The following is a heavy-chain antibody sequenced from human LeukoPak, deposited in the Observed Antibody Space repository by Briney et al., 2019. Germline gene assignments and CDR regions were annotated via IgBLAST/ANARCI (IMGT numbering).Heavy chain of an antibody. CDR1: GGSISSYY. D-gene: IGHD3-10*02. Sequence: TSETLSLTCTVSGGSISSYYWSWVRQPPGKGLEWIGYIYYSGSTNYNPSLKSRVTISVDTSKNQFPLKLSSVTAADTAVYYCARVMSAFDIWVQGTMVTVSS. V-gene: IGHV4-59*01. J-gene: IGHJ3*02. CDR2: IYYSGST. CDR3: ARVMSAFDI.